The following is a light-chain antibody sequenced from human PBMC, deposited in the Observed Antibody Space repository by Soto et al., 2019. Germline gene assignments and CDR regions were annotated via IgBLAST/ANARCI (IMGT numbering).Light chain of an antibody. CDR2: GAS. Sequence: EILMTQSPATLSVSQGERATLSCRASQSVSSNLAWYQQKPCQAPGLLISGASTRATGIPDRFSGSGSGTEVTPTNSSLQSEDFDDYYGQQYNNWPYPFGQGTQLEIK. V-gene: IGKV3-15*01. J-gene: IGKJ2*01. CDR1: QSVSSN. CDR3: QQYNNWPYP.